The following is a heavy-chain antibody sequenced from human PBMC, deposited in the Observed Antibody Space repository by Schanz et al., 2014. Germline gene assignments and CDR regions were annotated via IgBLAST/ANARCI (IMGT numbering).Heavy chain of an antibody. V-gene: IGHV3-21*01. CDR1: GFTFSSYG. D-gene: IGHD5-12*01. J-gene: IGHJ3*02. CDR2: ISSSSSYI. Sequence: VQLVESGGGVVQPGRSLRLSCAASGFTFSSYGMHWVRQAPGKGLEWVSSISSSSSYISYADSVKGRFTISRDNAKNSLYLQMNSLRAEDTAVYYCAGAVATIRADSFDIWGQGTMVAVSS. CDR3: AGAVATIRADSFDI.